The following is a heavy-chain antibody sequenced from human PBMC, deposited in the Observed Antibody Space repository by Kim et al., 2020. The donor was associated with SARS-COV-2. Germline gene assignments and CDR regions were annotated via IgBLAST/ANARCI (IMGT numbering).Heavy chain of an antibody. J-gene: IGHJ4*02. CDR2: IWYDGSNK. Sequence: GGSLRLSCAASGFTFSSYGMHWVRQAPGKGLEWVAVIWYDGSNKYYADSVKGRFTISRDNSKNTLYLQMNSLRAEDTAVYYCARDYYGSGSYYSDPGFKGYWGQGTLVTVSS. CDR3: ARDYYGSGSYYSDPGFKGY. CDR1: GFTFSSYG. D-gene: IGHD3-10*01. V-gene: IGHV3-33*01.